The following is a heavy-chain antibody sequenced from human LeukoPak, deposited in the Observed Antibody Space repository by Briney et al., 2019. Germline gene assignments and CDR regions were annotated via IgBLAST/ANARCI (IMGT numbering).Heavy chain of an antibody. CDR2: INHSGTT. CDR1: GGSFSDYY. CDR3: ARGLRLPSRSSPAVPHV. Sequence: PSETLSLTCAVYGGSFSDYYWNWIGQPPGKGLEWIGEINHSGTTNYNPSLKSRVTISVDTSKNQFSLRLSAVTAADTAVYHCARGLRLPSRSSPAVPHVWGKGTTVTVSA. D-gene: IGHD2-2*01. J-gene: IGHJ6*04. V-gene: IGHV4-34*01.